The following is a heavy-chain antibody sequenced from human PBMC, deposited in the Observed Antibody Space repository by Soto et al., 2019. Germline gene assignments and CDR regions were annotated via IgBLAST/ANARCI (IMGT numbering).Heavy chain of an antibody. J-gene: IGHJ5*02. CDR1: GVTFSSYA. D-gene: IGHD1-26*01. CDR3: AREASIVGATRGWFDP. V-gene: IGHV1-69*01. Sequence: QVQLVQSGAEVKKPGSSVKVSCKASGVTFSSYAISWVRQAPGQGLEWMGGIIPIFGTANYAQKFQGRVTITADESISTADMELSSLRSEDTAVYYCAREASIVGATRGWFDPWGQRTLVTVSS. CDR2: IIPIFGTA.